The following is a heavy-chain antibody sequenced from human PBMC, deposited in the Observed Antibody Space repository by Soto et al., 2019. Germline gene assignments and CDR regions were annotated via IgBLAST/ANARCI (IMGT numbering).Heavy chain of an antibody. CDR2: IYYTGRT. Sequence: SETLSLTCTVSGGSVRGYYWTWIRQPPGKGLEWIGYIYYTGRTKYNPSLKSRVAISVDTSENQFSLKLSSVTAADTDVYYCAGEGSSYGSRYFDSWGQGTLVTVSS. D-gene: IGHD5-18*01. J-gene: IGHJ4*02. CDR1: GGSVRGYY. CDR3: AGEGSSYGSRYFDS. V-gene: IGHV4-59*02.